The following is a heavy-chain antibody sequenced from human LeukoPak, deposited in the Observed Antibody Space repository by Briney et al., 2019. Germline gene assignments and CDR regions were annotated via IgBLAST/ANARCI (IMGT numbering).Heavy chain of an antibody. D-gene: IGHD5-24*01. CDR1: GFTFSSYA. V-gene: IGHV3-23*01. Sequence: GGSLRLSCAASGFTFSSYAMSWVRQAPGKGLEWVSAISGSGGSTYYADSVKGRFTISRDNSKNTLYLQMNSLRAEDTAVYYCAKGGEMATILSYFDYWGQGTLVTVSS. CDR3: AKGGEMATILSYFDY. J-gene: IGHJ4*02. CDR2: ISGSGGST.